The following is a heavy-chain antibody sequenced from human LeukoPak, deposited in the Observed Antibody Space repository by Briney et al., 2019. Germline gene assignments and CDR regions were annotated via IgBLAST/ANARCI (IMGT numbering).Heavy chain of an antibody. CDR1: GYTLTELS. V-gene: IGHV1-24*01. CDR2: LDSEDGET. J-gene: IGHJ3*02. CDR3: ARDQAPIAAAGTGPAFDI. D-gene: IGHD6-13*01. Sequence: GASVKVSCKVSGYTLTELSIHWVRQAPGKGLEWMGGLDSEDGETTYAQKFQGRVTMTEDTSIDTAFMELSSLRSEDTAVYYCARDQAPIAAAGTGPAFDIWGQGTVVTVSS.